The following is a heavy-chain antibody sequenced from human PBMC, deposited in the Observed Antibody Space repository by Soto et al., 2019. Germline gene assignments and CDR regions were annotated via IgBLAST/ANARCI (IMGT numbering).Heavy chain of an antibody. CDR2: TLYRSKWYT. V-gene: IGHV6-1*01. CDR1: GDSVSTSSGA. Sequence: SQTLSLTCAISGDSVSTSSGAWSWIRQSPSRGLEWLGRTLYRSKWYTEYAVSLKGRITINADTSNNQFSLQLDSVTPEDTAVYYCARDGGGTIGSYSLASWGQGTLVSVSS. CDR3: ARDGGGTIGSYSLAS. D-gene: IGHD1-1*01. J-gene: IGHJ4*02.